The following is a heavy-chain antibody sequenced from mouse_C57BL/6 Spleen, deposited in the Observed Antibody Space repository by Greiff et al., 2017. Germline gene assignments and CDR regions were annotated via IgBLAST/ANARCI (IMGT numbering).Heavy chain of an antibody. CDR1: GFSLTSYG. Sequence: QVQLKQSGPGLVQPSQSLSITCTVSGFSLTSYGVHWVRQSPGKGLEWLGVIWSGGSTDYNAAFISRLSISKDNSKSQVFFKMNSLQADDTAIYYCARRDPLRDYAMDYWGQGTSVTVSS. J-gene: IGHJ4*01. V-gene: IGHV2-2*01. D-gene: IGHD1-1*01. CDR2: IWSGGST. CDR3: ARRDPLRDYAMDY.